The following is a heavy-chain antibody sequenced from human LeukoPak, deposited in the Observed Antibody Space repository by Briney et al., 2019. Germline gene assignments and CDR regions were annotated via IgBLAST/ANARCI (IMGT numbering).Heavy chain of an antibody. CDR2: ISSSSSYI. Sequence: GGSLRLSCAASGLTVSSYSMNWVRQAPGKGLEWVSSISSSSSYIYYADSVKGRFTISRDNAKNSLYLQMNSLRAEDTAVYYCASGQTYGSGRKGWFDPWGQGTLVTVSS. V-gene: IGHV3-21*01. D-gene: IGHD3-10*01. CDR1: GLTVSSYS. CDR3: ASGQTYGSGRKGWFDP. J-gene: IGHJ5*02.